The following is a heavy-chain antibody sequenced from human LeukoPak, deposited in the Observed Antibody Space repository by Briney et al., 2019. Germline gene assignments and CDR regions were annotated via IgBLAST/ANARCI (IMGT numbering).Heavy chain of an antibody. D-gene: IGHD6-6*01. Sequence: GGSLRLSCAASGFTFSSYSMNWVRQAPGKGLEWVSYISSSSSTIYYADSVKGRFTISRDNAKNSLYLQMNSLRAEDTAVYYCARDARLNYEQLIDYWGQGTLVTVSS. CDR3: ARDARLNYEQLIDY. J-gene: IGHJ4*02. CDR1: GFTFSSYS. V-gene: IGHV3-48*04. CDR2: ISSSSSTI.